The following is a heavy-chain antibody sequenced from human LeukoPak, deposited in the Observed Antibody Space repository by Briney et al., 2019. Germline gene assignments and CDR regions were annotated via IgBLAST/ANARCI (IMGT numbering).Heavy chain of an antibody. CDR2: ISWNSGSI. D-gene: IGHD3-22*01. Sequence: GGSLRLSCAASGFTFDDYAMHWVRQAPGKGLEWVSGISWNSGSIGYADSVKGRFTISGDNAKNSLYLQMNSLRAEDTALYYCAKDIEDSKSFYYYGMDVWGQGTTVTVSS. CDR3: AKDIEDSKSFYYYGMDV. V-gene: IGHV3-9*01. CDR1: GFTFDDYA. J-gene: IGHJ6*02.